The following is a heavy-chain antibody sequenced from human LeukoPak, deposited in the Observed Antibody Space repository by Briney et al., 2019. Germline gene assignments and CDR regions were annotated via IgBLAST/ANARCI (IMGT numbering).Heavy chain of an antibody. CDR2: ITSSSNYI. V-gene: IGHV3-21*03. CDR3: ARDCWDYGSGSYCGIDY. Sequence: PGGSLRLSCAASGFTFSSYWMSWVRQAPGKGLEWVSFITSSSNYIYYADSVKGRFTISRDNAKNSLYLQMNSLRAEDTTVYYCARDCWDYGSGSYCGIDYWGQGTLVTVSS. J-gene: IGHJ4*02. D-gene: IGHD3-10*01. CDR1: GFTFSSYW.